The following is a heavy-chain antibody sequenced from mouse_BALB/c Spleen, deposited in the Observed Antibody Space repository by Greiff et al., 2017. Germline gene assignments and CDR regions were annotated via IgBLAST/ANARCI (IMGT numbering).Heavy chain of an antibody. Sequence: EVQLQQSGTVLARPGASVKMSCKASGYSFTSYWMHWVKQRPGQGLEWIGAIYPGNSDTSYNQKFKGKAKLTAVTSASTAYMELSSMTNEDSAVYYCTRGGYGRGDYYAMDYWGQGTSVTVSS. CDR3: TRGGYGRGDYYAMDY. CDR1: GYSFTSYW. CDR2: IYPGNSDT. V-gene: IGHV1-5*01. J-gene: IGHJ4*01. D-gene: IGHD1-1*01.